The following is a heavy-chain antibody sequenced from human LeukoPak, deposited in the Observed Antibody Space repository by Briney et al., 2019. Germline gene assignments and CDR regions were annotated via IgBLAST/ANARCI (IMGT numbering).Heavy chain of an antibody. V-gene: IGHV4-30-4*08. CDR3: ARDISSLDAFDI. D-gene: IGHD1-14*01. CDR2: IYYSGST. CDR1: GGSISSGDYY. Sequence: SQTLSLTCTVSGGSISSGDYYWSWIRQPPGKGLECIGYIYYSGSTYYNPSLKSRVTISVDTSKNQFSLKLSSVTAADTAVYYCARDISSLDAFDIWGQGTMVTVSS. J-gene: IGHJ3*02.